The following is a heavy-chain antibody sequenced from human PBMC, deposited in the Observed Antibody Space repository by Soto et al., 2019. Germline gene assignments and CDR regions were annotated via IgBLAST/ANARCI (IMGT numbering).Heavy chain of an antibody. V-gene: IGHV3-66*01. CDR2: IYSGGST. J-gene: IGHJ3*02. CDR3: ARRETYYYDSSGYYDGWVEAFDI. Sequence: GGSLRLSCAASGFTVSSNYMSWVRQAPGKGLEWVSVIYSGGSTYYADSVKGRFTISRDNSKNTLYLQMNSLRAEDTAVYYCARRETYYYDSSGYYDGWVEAFDIWGQGTMVTVSS. D-gene: IGHD3-22*01. CDR1: GFTVSSNY.